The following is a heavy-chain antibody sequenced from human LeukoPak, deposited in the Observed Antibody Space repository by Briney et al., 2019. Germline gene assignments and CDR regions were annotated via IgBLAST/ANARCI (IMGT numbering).Heavy chain of an antibody. CDR3: ARDNSVGDTAWWFDP. V-gene: IGHV1-2*07. J-gene: IGHJ5*02. CDR1: GYTFIGYY. CDR2: INPKNGGA. D-gene: IGHD1-26*01. Sequence: ASVKVSCKTSGYTFIGYYMHWVRQAPGQGLEWMGWINPKNGGANYAPRFQGRVTMTRDMSTSTDYMELSSLRSEDTAVYYCARDNSVGDTAWWFDPWGQGTLVTGSS.